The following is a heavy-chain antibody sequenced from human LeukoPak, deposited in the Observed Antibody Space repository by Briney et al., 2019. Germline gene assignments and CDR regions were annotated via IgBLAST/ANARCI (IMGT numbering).Heavy chain of an antibody. V-gene: IGHV5-51*01. CDR1: GYSFTSYW. Sequence: GESLKISCKGSGYSFTSYWIGWVRQMPGKGLEWMGIIYPGDSDTRYSPSFQGQVTISADKSISTAYLQWSSLKASDTAMYYCARHSGYCTRSSCSYYFDYWGQGTLVTVSS. J-gene: IGHJ4*02. D-gene: IGHD2-8*01. CDR3: ARHSGYCTRSSCSYYFDY. CDR2: IYPGDSDT.